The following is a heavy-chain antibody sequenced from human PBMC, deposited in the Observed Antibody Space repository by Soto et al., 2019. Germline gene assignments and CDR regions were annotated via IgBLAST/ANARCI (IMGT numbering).Heavy chain of an antibody. CDR1: GFNFSPYA. Sequence: EVQLLESGGGLVQPGGSLRLSCAASGFNFSPYAMSWVRQAPGKGLEWVSAISGGGGSTYYADSVKGRFTISRDNSKNTLYLQMNSRRAEDTAVYFCAKDPFDYVWGSYRNDAFHIWGQGTMVTVSS. J-gene: IGHJ3*02. CDR3: AKDPFDYVWGSYRNDAFHI. CDR2: ISGGGGST. D-gene: IGHD3-16*02. V-gene: IGHV3-23*01.